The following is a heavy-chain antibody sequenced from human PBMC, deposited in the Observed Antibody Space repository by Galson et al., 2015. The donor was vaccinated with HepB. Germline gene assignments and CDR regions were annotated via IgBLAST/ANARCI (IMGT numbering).Heavy chain of an antibody. D-gene: IGHD4-11*01. CDR1: GFTFSSYA. CDR2: ISYDGSNK. CDR3: ARDASLHRRRYFDL. J-gene: IGHJ2*01. V-gene: IGHV3-30-3*01. Sequence: SLRLSCAASGFTFSSYAMHWVRQAPGKGLEWVAVISYDGSNKYYADSVKGRFTISRDNSKNTLYLQMNSLRAEDTAVYYCARDASLHRRRYFDLWGRGTLVTVSS.